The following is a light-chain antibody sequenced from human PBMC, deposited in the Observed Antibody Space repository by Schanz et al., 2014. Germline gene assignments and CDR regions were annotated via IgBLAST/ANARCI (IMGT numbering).Light chain of an antibody. V-gene: IGLV2-14*03. Sequence: QSALPQPASVSGSPGQSITISCTGTSSDVGGYNYVSWYRQDPGKAPKLLIYDVGNRPSGVSNRFSGSKAGNTASLTISGLQAEDEADYYCCSYAGSSTWVFGGGTKLTVL. J-gene: IGLJ3*02. CDR3: CSYAGSSTWV. CDR2: DVG. CDR1: SSDVGGYNY.